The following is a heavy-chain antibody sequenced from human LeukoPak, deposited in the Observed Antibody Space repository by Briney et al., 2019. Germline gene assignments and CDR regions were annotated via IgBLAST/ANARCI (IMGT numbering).Heavy chain of an antibody. D-gene: IGHD3-10*01. V-gene: IGHV3-21*01. Sequence: GGSLRLSCAASGFTFSSYSMTWVRQAPGKGLEWVSSISSSSSYIYYADSVKGRFTISRDNAKNSLYLQMNSLRAEDTAVYYCARDLQIRGYFDYWGQGTLVTVSS. CDR1: GFTFSSYS. J-gene: IGHJ4*02. CDR3: ARDLQIRGYFDY. CDR2: ISSSSSYI.